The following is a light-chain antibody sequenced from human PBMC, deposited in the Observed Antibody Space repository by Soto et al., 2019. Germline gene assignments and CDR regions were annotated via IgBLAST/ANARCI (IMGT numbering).Light chain of an antibody. CDR3: QQYNDWAPLT. J-gene: IGKJ4*01. V-gene: IGKV3D-15*01. Sequence: EIVMTQSPATLSVSPGERATLSCRASQSVSSNLAWYQQKPGQAPRLLISGASTRATGIPARFSGSGSVTEFTLTISSLQSEDFAVYYCQQYNDWAPLTFGGGNKVEIK. CDR1: QSVSSN. CDR2: GAS.